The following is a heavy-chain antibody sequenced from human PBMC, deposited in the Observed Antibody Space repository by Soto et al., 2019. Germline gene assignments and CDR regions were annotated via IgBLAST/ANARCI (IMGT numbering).Heavy chain of an antibody. CDR2: ISAYNGNT. CDR1: GYTFTSYG. V-gene: IGHV1-18*01. D-gene: IGHD3-22*01. J-gene: IGHJ4*02. CDR3: ARGYYYDSSGPLDY. Sequence: ASVKVSCKASGYTFTSYGISWVRQSPGQGLEWMGWISAYNGNTNYAQKLQGRVTMTTDTSTSTAYMELRSLRSDDTAVYYCARGYYYDSSGPLDYWGQGTLVTVSS.